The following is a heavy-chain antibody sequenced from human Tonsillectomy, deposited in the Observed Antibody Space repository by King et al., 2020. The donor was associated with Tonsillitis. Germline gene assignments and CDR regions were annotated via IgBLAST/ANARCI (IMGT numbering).Heavy chain of an antibody. V-gene: IGHV3-73*01. CDR2: IRGQDNSYAT. D-gene: IGHD3-10*01. CDR1: EFTFSGSA. CDR3: TSSPPSYYGTNYYYMDV. Sequence: QLVQSGGVLVQPGGSLKLSCAASEFTFSGSAMHWVRQASGKGLEWVGRIRGQDNSYATAYAASVKGRFTISRDDSENTAYLQMNSLKTEDTAVYYCTSSPPSYYGTNYYYMDVWGKGTTVTVSS. J-gene: IGHJ6*03.